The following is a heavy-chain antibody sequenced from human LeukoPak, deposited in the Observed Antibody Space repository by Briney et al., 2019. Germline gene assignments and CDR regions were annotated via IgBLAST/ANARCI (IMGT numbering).Heavy chain of an antibody. CDR1: GGPISSGGYY. J-gene: IGHJ4*02. CDR3: AGRIAAAPYYFDY. CDR2: IYYSGST. Sequence: SETLSLTCTVSGGPISSGGYYWSWIRQHPGKGLEWIGYIYYSGSTYYNPSLKSRVTISVDTSKNQFSLKLSSVTAADTAVYYCAGRIAAAPYYFDYWGQGTLVTVSS. V-gene: IGHV4-31*03. D-gene: IGHD6-13*01.